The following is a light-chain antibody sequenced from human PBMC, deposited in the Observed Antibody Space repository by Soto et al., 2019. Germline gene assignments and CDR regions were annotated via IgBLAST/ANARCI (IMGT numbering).Light chain of an antibody. V-gene: IGKV1-5*03. J-gene: IGKJ1*01. CDR1: QSISTY. Sequence: DIQMTPCPSSLSASVGDRVTVTCRASQSISTYLNWYQQRPGKAPNLLIYKASTLKSGVPSRFSGSGSGSEFTLTISSLQPDDFATYYCQHYKMYSPWTFGQGTKVDIK. CDR3: QHYKMYSPWT. CDR2: KAS.